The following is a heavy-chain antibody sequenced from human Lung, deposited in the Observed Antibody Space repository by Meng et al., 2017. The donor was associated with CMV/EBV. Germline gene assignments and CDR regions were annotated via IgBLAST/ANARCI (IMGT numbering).Heavy chain of an antibody. CDR2: INPSDDYT. CDR3: ARDPIVGADFDFDY. CDR1: GYTFASYY. V-gene: IGHV1-46*01. J-gene: IGHJ4*02. D-gene: IGHD1-26*01. Sequence: ASVKVSCNASGYTFASYYVHWVRQAPGQGLEWLGLINPSDDYTEYAQKFQGRVTMTRDTSTNTVYMDLSSLRSEDTAVYYCARDPIVGADFDFDYWGQGTLVTVSS.